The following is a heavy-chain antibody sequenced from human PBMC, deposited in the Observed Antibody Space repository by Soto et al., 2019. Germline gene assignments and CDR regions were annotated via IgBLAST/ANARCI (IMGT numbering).Heavy chain of an antibody. CDR1: GFIFSSYW. CDR3: AKDFDSYSSGRYGMDV. J-gene: IGHJ6*02. CDR2: IKQDGSEK. D-gene: IGHD6-19*01. V-gene: IGHV3-7*03. Sequence: GGSLRLSCAASGFIFSSYWMSWVRQAPGKGLEWVASIKQDGSEKYYVDSVKGRFTISKDNAKNSLYLQMNSLRAEDTAVYYCAKDFDSYSSGRYGMDVWGQGTTVTVSS.